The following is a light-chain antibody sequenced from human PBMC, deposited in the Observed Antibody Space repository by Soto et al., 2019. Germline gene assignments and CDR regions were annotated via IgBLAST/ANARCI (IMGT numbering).Light chain of an antibody. CDR2: GVT. CDR3: TSLTSNRIYV. J-gene: IGLJ1*01. CDR1: HNDIGTYDY. V-gene: IGLV2-14*03. Sequence: QSALAQPTSVSGSPGQSITISCTGNHNDIGTYDYVSWYQQHPGRAPRLLIHGVTTRPSGIPGRFSASKSGLTASLTISGLQPEDEADYYCTSLTSNRIYVFGPGTKVTVL.